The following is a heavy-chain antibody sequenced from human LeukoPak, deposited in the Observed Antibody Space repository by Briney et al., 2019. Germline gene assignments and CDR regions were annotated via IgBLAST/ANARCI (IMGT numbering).Heavy chain of an antibody. CDR1: GFTFSSYL. J-gene: IGHJ4*02. CDR2: ISGSGGST. CDR3: ATEGFYFYGSGSYYKGFDY. Sequence: GGSLRLSCAASGFTFSSYLMRSLRHAPGKGLEWVSAISGSGGSTYYADSVKGRFTISRDNSKNTLYLQMNSLRDEDTAVYYWATEGFYFYGSGSYYKGFDYWGQGTLVTVSS. V-gene: IGHV3-23*01. D-gene: IGHD3-10*01.